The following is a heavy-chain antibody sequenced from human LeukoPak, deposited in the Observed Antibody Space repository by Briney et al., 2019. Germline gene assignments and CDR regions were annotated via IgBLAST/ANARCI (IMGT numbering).Heavy chain of an antibody. V-gene: IGHV3-53*01. Sequence: GGSLRLSCAASGFTVSSNYMSWVRQAPGKGLEWVSVMYSGGTTYYADSVKGRFTISRDNSKNTLYLQMNSLRADDTAVYYCVRGQGNYDLLTGYHYYFDYWGQGTLVTVSS. J-gene: IGHJ4*02. D-gene: IGHD3-9*01. CDR1: GFTVSSNY. CDR3: VRGQGNYDLLTGYHYYFDY. CDR2: MYSGGTT.